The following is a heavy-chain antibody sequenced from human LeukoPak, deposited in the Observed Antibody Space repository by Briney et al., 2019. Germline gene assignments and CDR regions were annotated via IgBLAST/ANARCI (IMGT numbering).Heavy chain of an antibody. CDR1: GGSFSGYY. V-gene: IGHV4-34*01. CDR2: IYYTGST. CDR3: ARDGYNYGDFDY. Sequence: SETLSLTCAVYGGSFSGYYWSWLRQPPGKGLEWIGSIYYTGSTDYTPSLTSRVTISVDTSKNQFSLKLSSVTAADTAVYYCARDGYNYGDFDYWGQGTLVTVSS. D-gene: IGHD5-24*01. J-gene: IGHJ4*02.